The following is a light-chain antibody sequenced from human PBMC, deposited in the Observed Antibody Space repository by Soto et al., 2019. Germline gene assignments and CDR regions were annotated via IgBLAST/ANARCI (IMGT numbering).Light chain of an antibody. CDR1: ERICNY. CDR2: DAS. V-gene: IGKV3-11*01. Sequence: EVVLTQSPATLSLSPGERATRSCMSSERICNYLAWYQQKLGQAPKLLIYDASHRAIGIPGRFSGDGSGTDFTLTISSLEPEDFAVYYCQWRSDWPPRLTCGGGTNVEIK. CDR3: QWRSDWPPRLT. J-gene: IGKJ4*01.